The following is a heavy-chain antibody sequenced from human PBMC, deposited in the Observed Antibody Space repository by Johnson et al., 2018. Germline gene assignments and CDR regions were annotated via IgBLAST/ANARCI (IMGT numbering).Heavy chain of an antibody. Sequence: QVRLVQSGGGVVEPGRSLRLSCAASGFTFSSYGMHWVRQAPGKGLVWVAVLSYCGSNKYYADSVTGRFPISRDNYKNTLYLKMNSLRAEDKAGYYCGKASPPGGYSYGLGYYYYGMDVWGQGTTVTVSS. J-gene: IGHJ6*02. CDR1: GFTFSSYG. CDR2: LSYCGSNK. V-gene: IGHV3-30*18. CDR3: GKASPPGGYSYGLGYYYYGMDV. D-gene: IGHD5-18*01.